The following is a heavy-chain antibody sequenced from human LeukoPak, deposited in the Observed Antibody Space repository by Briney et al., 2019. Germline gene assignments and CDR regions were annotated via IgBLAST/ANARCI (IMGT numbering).Heavy chain of an antibody. D-gene: IGHD3-16*01. J-gene: IGHJ4*02. CDR2: ISTDGSSA. CDR3: ARVNVCPRCHFDY. V-gene: IGHV3-74*01. Sequence: GGSLRLSCAASGFTFSSYAMNWGRQAPGKGLVWVSRISTDGSSAIYADSVKGRFTISRDNAKNTLYLQMNSLRAEDTAVYYCARVNVCPRCHFDYWGQGTLVTVSS. CDR1: GFTFSSYA.